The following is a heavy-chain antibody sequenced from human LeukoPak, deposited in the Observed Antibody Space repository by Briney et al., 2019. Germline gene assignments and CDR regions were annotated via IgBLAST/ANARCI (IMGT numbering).Heavy chain of an antibody. Sequence: SEXLSLTCTVSSYSISSGYYWGWIRQPPGKGLEWIASINHSGITYYNPSLKSRVTISVDTSKNQFYLKPTSVTAADTAVYYCGRDRPTGYYDYWGQGTLVTVSS. D-gene: IGHD3-9*01. CDR1: SYSISSGYY. V-gene: IGHV4-38-2*02. CDR2: INHSGIT. CDR3: GRDRPTGYYDY. J-gene: IGHJ4*02.